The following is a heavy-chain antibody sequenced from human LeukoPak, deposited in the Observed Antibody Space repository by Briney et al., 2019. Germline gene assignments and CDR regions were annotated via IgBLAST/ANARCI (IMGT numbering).Heavy chain of an antibody. Sequence: PSQTLSLTCTVSGGSISSGGYYWSWIRQHPGKGLERIGYIYYSGSTYYNPSLKSRVTISVDTSKNQFSLKLSSVTAADTAVYYCARSQYYYDSSGYLDPWGQGTLVTVSS. J-gene: IGHJ5*02. CDR2: IYYSGST. CDR1: GGSISSGGYY. CDR3: ARSQYYYDSSGYLDP. V-gene: IGHV4-31*03. D-gene: IGHD3-22*01.